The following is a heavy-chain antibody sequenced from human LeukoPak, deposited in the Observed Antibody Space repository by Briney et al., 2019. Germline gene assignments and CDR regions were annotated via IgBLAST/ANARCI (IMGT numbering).Heavy chain of an antibody. V-gene: IGHV4-34*01. D-gene: IGHD3-10*01. CDR3: ARRSTGSDYYMDV. J-gene: IGHJ6*03. Sequence: SETLSLTCAVCGGSFSGSYWSWIRQPPRKGLECSGELNHSGSTNYNPSLKSRVTISVDTSKNQFSLKLSSVTAADTAVYYCARRSTGSDYYMDVWGKGTTVTVSS. CDR2: LNHSGST. CDR1: GGSFSGSY.